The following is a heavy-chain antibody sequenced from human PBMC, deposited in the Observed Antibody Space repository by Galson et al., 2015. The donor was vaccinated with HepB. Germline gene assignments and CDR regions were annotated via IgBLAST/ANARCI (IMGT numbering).Heavy chain of an antibody. D-gene: IGHD6-13*01. Sequence: SETLSLTCTVSGGSITTFYWTWIRQPPGKRLEWIGYIDYSGSTDYNPSLKSRVTISVDTSKNQFSLNLNSVTAADTAVYYCARDRGSSWYDAYYYAMDVWGQGTTVTVSS. V-gene: IGHV4-59*01. CDR1: GGSITTFY. CDR3: ARDRGSSWYDAYYYAMDV. CDR2: IDYSGST. J-gene: IGHJ6*02.